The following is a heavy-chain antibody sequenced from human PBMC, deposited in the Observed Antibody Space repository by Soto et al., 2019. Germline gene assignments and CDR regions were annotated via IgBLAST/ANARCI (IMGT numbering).Heavy chain of an antibody. D-gene: IGHD6-6*01. V-gene: IGHV3-23*01. CDR3: AKSSIAARQHYYYGMDV. CDR2: ISGSGGST. J-gene: IGHJ6*02. CDR1: GFTFSSYA. Sequence: PGGSLRLSCAASGFTFSSYAMSWVRQAPGKGLEWVSAISGSGGSTYYADSVKGRFTISRDNSKNTLPLQMNSLRAEDTAVYYCAKSSIAARQHYYYGMDVWGQGTTVTVSS.